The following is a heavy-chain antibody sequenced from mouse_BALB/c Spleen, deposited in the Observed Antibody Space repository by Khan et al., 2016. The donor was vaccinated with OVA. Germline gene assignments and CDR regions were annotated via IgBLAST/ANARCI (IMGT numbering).Heavy chain of an antibody. J-gene: IGHJ1*01. D-gene: IGHD2-1*01. Sequence: QVQLQQSGAELMKPGASMKISCKATGYTFSTYWTEWVKQRPGHGLEWIGEILPGRGSTNYNEKFKGKATFTADTSSNTAHMHLSSLTSEDSAVYYCASFGNHWYFDVWGAGTTVTVSS. CDR2: ILPGRGST. V-gene: IGHV1-9*01. CDR1: GYTFSTYW. CDR3: ASFGNHWYFDV.